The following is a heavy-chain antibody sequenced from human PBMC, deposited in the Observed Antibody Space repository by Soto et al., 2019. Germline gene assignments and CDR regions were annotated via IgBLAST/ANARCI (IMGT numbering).Heavy chain of an antibody. CDR2: LSYSGNT. J-gene: IGHJ4*02. D-gene: IGHD3-22*01. CDR3: ARINCYDSRPSLGH. V-gene: IGHV4-61*01. CDR1: GESVSRGSHS. Sequence: SDTQSLNCSVAGESVSRGSHSWTWTRQPPRKRREKIGDLSYSGNTNFHPSLMSRVTISVDTSKNQFSLRLNSVTASDTAVYHCARINCYDSRPSLGHRGQGTLVTGSS.